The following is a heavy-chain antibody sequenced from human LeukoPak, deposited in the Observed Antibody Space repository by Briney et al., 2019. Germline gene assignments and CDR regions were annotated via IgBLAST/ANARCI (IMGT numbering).Heavy chain of an antibody. J-gene: IGHJ3*02. V-gene: IGHV4-59*01. CDR3: ARVKGSGSYFAFDI. Sequence: SETLSLTCTVSGGSMNSYYWSWIRQPPGKGLEWIAYMYYTGSTNYNPSLRSRVTISVDTSKNQFSLKLSSVTAAVTAVYYCARVKGSGSYFAFDIWGQGTMVTVSS. CDR2: MYYTGST. CDR1: GGSMNSYY. D-gene: IGHD3-10*01.